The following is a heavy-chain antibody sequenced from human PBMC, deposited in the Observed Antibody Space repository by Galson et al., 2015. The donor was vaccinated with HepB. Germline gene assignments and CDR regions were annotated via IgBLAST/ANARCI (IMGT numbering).Heavy chain of an antibody. CDR1: GFNFSSYW. D-gene: IGHD3-22*01. CDR3: ARAGDRSGYFQLRWFDP. Sequence: SLRLSCAASGFNFSSYWMTWFRQAPGKGLEWVANIKHDGSETWYVDSMRGRFTISRDNAKNSLYLQMNSLRVEDTAVYYCARAGDRSGYFQLRWFDPWSQGTLVTVSS. J-gene: IGHJ5*02. CDR2: IKHDGSET. V-gene: IGHV3-7*01.